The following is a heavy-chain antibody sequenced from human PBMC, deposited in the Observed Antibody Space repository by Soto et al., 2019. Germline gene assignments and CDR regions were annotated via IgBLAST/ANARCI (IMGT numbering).Heavy chain of an antibody. Sequence: QVQLQQWGAGLLKPSETLSLTCAVYGGSFSGYYWTWIRQPPGTGLEWNGEINHSGSTNYNPSLKSRVTISVYTSTNQFSLKLTSVTAAVTAVYYCARDKITGLFDYWGQGTLVTVSS. V-gene: IGHV4-34*01. D-gene: IGHD2-8*02. CDR3: ARDKITGLFDY. CDR2: INHSGST. J-gene: IGHJ4*02. CDR1: GGSFSGYY.